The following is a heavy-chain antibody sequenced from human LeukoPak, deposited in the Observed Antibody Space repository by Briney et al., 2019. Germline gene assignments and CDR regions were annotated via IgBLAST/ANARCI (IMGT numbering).Heavy chain of an antibody. CDR1: GFTFSSYA. CDR2: ISYDGSNK. J-gene: IGHJ6*02. CDR3: ARVARHYGTLWYYGMDV. D-gene: IGHD4-17*01. V-gene: IGHV3-30*04. Sequence: GRSLRLSCAASGFTFSSYAMHWVRQAPGKGLEWVAVISYDGSNKYYADSVKGRFTISRDNSKDTLYLQMNSLRAEDTAVYYCARVARHYGTLWYYGMDVWGQGTTVTVSS.